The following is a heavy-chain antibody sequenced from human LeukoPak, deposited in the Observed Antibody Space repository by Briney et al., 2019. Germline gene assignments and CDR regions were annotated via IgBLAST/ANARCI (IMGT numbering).Heavy chain of an antibody. J-gene: IGHJ4*02. CDR2: IYYSGST. CDR3: AKRDDSGGNLVDL. CDR1: GGSIRSGSHY. D-gene: IGHD3-22*01. V-gene: IGHV4-39*02. Sequence: SETLSLTCTVSGGSIRSGSHYWAWIRQPPGKGLEWIGSIYYSGSTYYNPSLENRVTISIDTAKNPFSLKLSSLSAADTSVYYCAKRDDSGGNLVDLWGQGTLVTVS.